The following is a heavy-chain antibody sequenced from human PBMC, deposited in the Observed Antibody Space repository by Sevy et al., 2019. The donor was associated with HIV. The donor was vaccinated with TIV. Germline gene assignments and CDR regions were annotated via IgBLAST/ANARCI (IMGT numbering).Heavy chain of an antibody. J-gene: IGHJ4*02. Sequence: GGSLRLSCAASGFTFISYAFSWVRQAPGKGLEWVSSISPSGGNTYYADSVKGRFTISRDNSKNTLGLQMNSLRAEDTAVYYCAKEDRSGFYWGQGTLVTVSS. CDR3: AKEDRSGFY. CDR1: GFTFISYA. V-gene: IGHV3-23*01. CDR2: ISPSGGNT. D-gene: IGHD3-22*01.